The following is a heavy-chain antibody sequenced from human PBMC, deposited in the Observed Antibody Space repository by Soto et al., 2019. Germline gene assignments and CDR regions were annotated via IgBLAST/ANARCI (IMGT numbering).Heavy chain of an antibody. J-gene: IGHJ4*02. CDR3: ANRNYYHSIGYNYPYFDN. Sequence: GGSLRLSCAASGLTFYNYDMIWVRQAPVNGLEFVSTIGGGFDRSSYADSVKGRFSICRCNSMNTLYLRMNNLRAEYKAIYYCANRNYYHSIGYNYPYFDNWGQGTLVTVSS. D-gene: IGHD3-22*01. CDR2: IGGGFDRS. CDR1: GLTFYNYD. V-gene: IGHV3-23*01.